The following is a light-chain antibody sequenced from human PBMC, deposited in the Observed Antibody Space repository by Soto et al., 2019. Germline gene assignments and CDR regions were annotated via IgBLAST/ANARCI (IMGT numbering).Light chain of an antibody. V-gene: IGKV1-9*01. CDR3: QQLRLYPST. CDR2: AAS. Sequence: IQLTQSPSSLSASVGDRVTITCRASQDIAIYLARYQQKPGEAPKLLIYAASTLYGGVPSRFSGSGSGTDFALTITSLQAEDFATYYCQQLRLYPSTFGGGTKVDIK. J-gene: IGKJ4*01. CDR1: QDIAIY.